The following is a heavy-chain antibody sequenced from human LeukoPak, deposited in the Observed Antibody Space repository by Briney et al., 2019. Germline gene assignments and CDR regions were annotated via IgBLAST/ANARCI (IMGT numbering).Heavy chain of an antibody. CDR1: GDSISSSNCY. CDR2: IYFSGGT. D-gene: IGHD1-26*01. V-gene: IGHV4-39*01. Sequence: SETLSLTCTVSGDSISSSNCYWGWIRQPPGKGLEWIGSIYFSGGTYYNASLKSRVTISVDTSKNQFSLKLSSVTAADTAVYYCARQYSGSFLFFEYWGQGTLVTVSS. J-gene: IGHJ4*02. CDR3: ARQYSGSFLFFEY.